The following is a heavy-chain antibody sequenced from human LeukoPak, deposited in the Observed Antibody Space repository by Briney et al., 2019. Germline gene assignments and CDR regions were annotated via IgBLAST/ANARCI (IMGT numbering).Heavy chain of an antibody. Sequence: NTSETLSLTCTVSGGSISTSGYYWGWIRQPPGKGLEYFASVDSGGNAYYNPSLQSRVTISADTSKNQFSLKLSSVTAADTAVYYCTRDRGQWLVDYWGQGTLVTVSS. D-gene: IGHD6-19*01. J-gene: IGHJ4*02. V-gene: IGHV4-39*07. CDR1: GGSISTSGYY. CDR3: TRDRGQWLVDY. CDR2: VDSGGNA.